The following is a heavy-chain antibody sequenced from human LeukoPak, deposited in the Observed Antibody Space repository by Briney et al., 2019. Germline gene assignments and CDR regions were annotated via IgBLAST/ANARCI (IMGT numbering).Heavy chain of an antibody. CDR1: GYTFTSYG. V-gene: IGHV1-18*04. J-gene: IGHJ5*01. D-gene: IGHD2-2*01. CDR3: ARARLVRGWFDS. CDR2: ISAYNGNT. Sequence: ASVEVSCKASGYTFTSYGINWVRQAAGQGLEWMGWISAYNGNTNYAQKYQGRVTMTTDTSTRTAYMEVRSLRSDDTAVYYCARARLVRGWFDSWGQGTLVTVSS.